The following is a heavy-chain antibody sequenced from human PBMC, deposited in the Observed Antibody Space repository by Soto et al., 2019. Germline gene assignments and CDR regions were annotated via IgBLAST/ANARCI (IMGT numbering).Heavy chain of an antibody. V-gene: IGHV1-18*04. J-gene: IGHJ4*02. CDR2: ISGYNGDT. CDR3: ARDVEYSTSLCEH. CDR1: GYTFTNHG. D-gene: IGHD4-4*01. Sequence: QVQMKQSGGEVKKPGASVKVSCKTSGYTFTNHGVNWVRQAPGQGLEWLGYISGYNGDTDYDQKFKDRVTMSIDKTTNTVVMELRNLRSDDSAVYYCARDVEYSTSLCEHWGQGTQVIVS.